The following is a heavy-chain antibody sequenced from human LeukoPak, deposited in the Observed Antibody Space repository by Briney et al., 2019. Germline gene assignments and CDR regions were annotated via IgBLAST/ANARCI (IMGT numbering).Heavy chain of an antibody. V-gene: IGHV3-74*01. CDR2: IDGDGAGT. J-gene: IGHJ5*02. Sequence: GGSLRLSCAASGFPFSGYWMHWVRQAPGKGLVWVSRIDGDGAGTTYADSVKGRFTISRDNAKNTLYLQMNSLRVEDTAVYYCAGSASGYDAWGQGTLVTVSS. CDR1: GFPFSGYW. CDR3: AGSASGYDA. D-gene: IGHD5-12*01.